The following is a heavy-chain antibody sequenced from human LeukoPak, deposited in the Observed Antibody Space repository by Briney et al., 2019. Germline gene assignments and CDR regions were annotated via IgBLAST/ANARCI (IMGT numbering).Heavy chain of an antibody. Sequence: PGGSLRLSCAASGFTFSSYAMYWVRQAPGKGLEWVSSISSSSSYIYYADSVKGRFTISRDNAKNSLYLQMNSLRAEDTAVYYCARDHMITFGGVIVSPPYYFDYWGQGTLVTVSS. V-gene: IGHV3-21*01. D-gene: IGHD3-16*02. CDR1: GFTFSSYA. J-gene: IGHJ4*02. CDR2: ISSSSSYI. CDR3: ARDHMITFGGVIVSPPYYFDY.